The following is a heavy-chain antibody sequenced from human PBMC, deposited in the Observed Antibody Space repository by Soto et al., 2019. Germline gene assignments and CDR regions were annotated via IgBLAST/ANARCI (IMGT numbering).Heavy chain of an antibody. CDR3: ARDEDSSSHYGRFDP. J-gene: IGHJ5*02. D-gene: IGHD3-22*01. CDR2: IWYDGIRK. CDR1: GFTVRSYG. Sequence: QVHLVESGGGVVQSGTSLTLSCAASGFTVRSYGIHWVRQGPGKGLEWVAVIWYDGIRKNYADSVKGRFTIYRDNSQNTVYLQMNSLRTEDTAVYFCARDEDSSSHYGRFDPWGQVTLVTVSS. V-gene: IGHV3-33*01.